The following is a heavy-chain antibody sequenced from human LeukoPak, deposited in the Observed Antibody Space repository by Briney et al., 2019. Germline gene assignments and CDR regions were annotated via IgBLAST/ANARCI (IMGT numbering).Heavy chain of an antibody. CDR2: INHSGSA. Sequence: SETLSLTCAVCGGSFSGYYWSWIRQPPGKGLEWIGEINHSGSANYNPSLKSRVTISVDTSRNQFSLKLSSVTAADTAVYYCARGGGWIVVVPAAMVWFDPWGQGTLVTVSS. CDR3: ARGGGWIVVVPAAMVWFDP. D-gene: IGHD2-2*01. CDR1: GGSFSGYY. J-gene: IGHJ5*02. V-gene: IGHV4-34*01.